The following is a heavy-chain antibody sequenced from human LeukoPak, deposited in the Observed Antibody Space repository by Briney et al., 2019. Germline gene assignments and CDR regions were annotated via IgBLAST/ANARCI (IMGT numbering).Heavy chain of an antibody. Sequence: GGSLRLSCAASGFTFSICAMHWVRQAPGKGLEWVATISYDGRNTFYADSVRGRFTISRDNSKDTLYQQMNSLRPEDTAVYNCVRGVGLYDSIGYFDYWGQGTLVTVSS. CDR2: ISYDGRNT. CDR1: GFTFSICA. J-gene: IGHJ4*02. CDR3: VRGVGLYDSIGYFDY. V-gene: IGHV3-30*04. D-gene: IGHD3-22*01.